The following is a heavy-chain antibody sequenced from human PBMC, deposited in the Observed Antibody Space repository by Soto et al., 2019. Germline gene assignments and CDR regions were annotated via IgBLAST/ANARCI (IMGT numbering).Heavy chain of an antibody. J-gene: IGHJ6*02. CDR2: VSVTGDST. V-gene: IGHV3-23*01. D-gene: IGHD2-21*02. CDR1: GFTFNSHV. CDR3: ARDAHCGGDCYWYYYYGMDV. Sequence: PGGSLRLSCAASGFTFNSHVMSWVRQAPGKGLEWVSSVSVTGDSTYYVDSVKGRFTISRDNSKNTLSLQMNSLRAEDTAVYYCARDAHCGGDCYWYYYYGMDVWGQGTTVTVSS.